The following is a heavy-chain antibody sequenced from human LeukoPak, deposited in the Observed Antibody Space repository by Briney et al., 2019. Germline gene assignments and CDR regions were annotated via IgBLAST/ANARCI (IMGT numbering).Heavy chain of an antibody. V-gene: IGHV5-51*01. Sequence: GESLKISCKGSGYSSTSYWIGWVRQMPGKGLEWMGIIYPGDSDTRYSPSFQGQVTISADKSISTAYLQWSSLKASDTAMYYCARQRGDTAMVDWFDPWGQGTLVTVSS. D-gene: IGHD5-18*01. CDR2: IYPGDSDT. CDR3: ARQRGDTAMVDWFDP. CDR1: GYSSTSYW. J-gene: IGHJ5*02.